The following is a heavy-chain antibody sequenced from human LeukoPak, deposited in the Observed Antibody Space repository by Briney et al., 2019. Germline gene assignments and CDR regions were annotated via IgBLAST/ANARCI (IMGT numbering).Heavy chain of an antibody. Sequence: GGSLRLSCAASGFTVSLYYMTWVRQAPGKGLEWVSVIYSGGPTYYADSVKGRFTISRDNSKNTLYLQMNSLRAEDTAVYYCASRATVTTDRFWFDPWGQGTLVTVSS. J-gene: IGHJ5*02. CDR3: ASRATVTTDRFWFDP. V-gene: IGHV3-53*01. CDR2: IYSGGPT. D-gene: IGHD4-11*01. CDR1: GFTVSLYY.